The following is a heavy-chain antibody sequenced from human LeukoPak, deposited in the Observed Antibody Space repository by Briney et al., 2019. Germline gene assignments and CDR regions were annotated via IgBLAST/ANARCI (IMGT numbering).Heavy chain of an antibody. V-gene: IGHV3-23*01. J-gene: IGHJ4*02. CDR3: AKDGIGGYAYVWGSYRSQYCFDY. Sequence: GGSLRLSCAASGFTFSSYAMSWVRQAPGKGLEWVSAISGSGGSTYYADSVKGRFTISRDNSKNTLYLQMNSLRAEDTAVYYCAKDGIGGYAYVWGSYRSQYCFDYWGQGTLVTVSS. CDR2: ISGSGGST. D-gene: IGHD3-16*02. CDR1: GFTFSSYA.